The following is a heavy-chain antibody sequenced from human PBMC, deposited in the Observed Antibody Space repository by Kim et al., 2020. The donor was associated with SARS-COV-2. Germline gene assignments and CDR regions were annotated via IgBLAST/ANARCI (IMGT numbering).Heavy chain of an antibody. CDR3: AKDRVGDYSLYFQH. Sequence: GGSLRLSCAASGFTFSSYGMHWVRQAPGKGLEWVAVISYDGSNKYYADSVKGRFTISRDNSKNTLYLQMNSLRAEDTAVYYCAKDRVGDYSLYFQHWGQGTLVTVSS. CDR1: GFTFSSYG. V-gene: IGHV3-30*18. CDR2: ISYDGSNK. D-gene: IGHD4-17*01. J-gene: IGHJ1*01.